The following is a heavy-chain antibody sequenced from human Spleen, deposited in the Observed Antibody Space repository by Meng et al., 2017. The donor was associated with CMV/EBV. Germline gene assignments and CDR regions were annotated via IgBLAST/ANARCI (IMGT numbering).Heavy chain of an antibody. Sequence: GESLKISCGASGFPFSSYWMTWVRQAPGKGLEWVSYISSSGSTIYYADSVKGRFTISRDNAKNSLYLQMNSLRAEDTAVYYCARGVGSGYYFDYWGQGTLVTVSS. D-gene: IGHD3-22*01. J-gene: IGHJ4*02. CDR3: ARGVGSGYYFDY. CDR1: GFPFSSYW. V-gene: IGHV3-48*04. CDR2: ISSSGSTI.